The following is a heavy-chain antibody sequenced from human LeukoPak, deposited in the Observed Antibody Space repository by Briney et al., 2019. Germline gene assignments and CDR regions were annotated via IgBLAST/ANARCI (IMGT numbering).Heavy chain of an antibody. CDR2: INQDGSEK. CDR1: GFTFTTYW. J-gene: IGHJ6*03. CDR3: ARDQYSSSLIYYYYYMDV. V-gene: IGHV3-7*01. D-gene: IGHD6-13*01. Sequence: GGSLRLSCAASGFTFTTYWMGWVRQAPGKGLEWVANINQDGSEKYYVDSVKGRFTISRDNAKNSLYLQMNSLRAEDTAVYYCARDQYSSSLIYYYYYMDVWGKGTTVTVSS.